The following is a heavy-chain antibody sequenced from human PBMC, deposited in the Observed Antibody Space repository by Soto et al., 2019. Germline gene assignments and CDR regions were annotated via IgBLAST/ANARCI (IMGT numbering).Heavy chain of an antibody. Sequence: GGSLRLSCAASGFTFSSYGMHWVRQAPGKGLEWVAVISYDGSNKYYADSVKGRFTISRDNSKNTLYLQMNSLRAEDTAVYYFAKNLQISGSARPYYFDYWGQETLVTVSS. J-gene: IGHJ4*02. D-gene: IGHD3-22*01. CDR3: AKNLQISGSARPYYFDY. V-gene: IGHV3-30*18. CDR2: ISYDGSNK. CDR1: GFTFSSYG.